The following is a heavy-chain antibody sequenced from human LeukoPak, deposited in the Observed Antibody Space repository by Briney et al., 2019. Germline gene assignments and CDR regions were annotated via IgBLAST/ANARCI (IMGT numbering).Heavy chain of an antibody. J-gene: IGHJ4*02. V-gene: IGHV3-30*18. CDR1: GFTFSSYG. D-gene: IGHD3-10*01. CDR2: ISYDGSNK. CDR3: AKDGPMARLDY. Sequence: GRSLRLSCAASGFTFSSYGMHWVRQAPGKGLEWVAVISYDGSNKYYADSVKGRFTISRDNSKNTLYLQMNSLRAEDTAVYYCAKDGPMARLDYWGQGTLVTVSS.